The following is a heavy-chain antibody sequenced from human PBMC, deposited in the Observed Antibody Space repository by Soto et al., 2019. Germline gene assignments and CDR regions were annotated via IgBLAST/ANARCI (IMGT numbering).Heavy chain of an antibody. V-gene: IGHV3-43*01. J-gene: IGHJ6*04. CDR2: ISWDGGST. Sequence: GGSLRLSCAASGFTFDDYTMHWVRQAPGKGLEWVSLISWDGGSTYYADSVKGRFTISRDNSKNSLYLQMNSLRTEDTASYYCAKDKDARFSYGMDVWGKGTTVTVSS. D-gene: IGHD3-3*01. CDR1: GFTFDDYT. CDR3: AKDKDARFSYGMDV.